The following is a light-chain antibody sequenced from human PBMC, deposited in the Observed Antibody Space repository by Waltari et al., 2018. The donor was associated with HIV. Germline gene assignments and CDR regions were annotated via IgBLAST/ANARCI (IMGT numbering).Light chain of an antibody. CDR2: GAS. Sequence: EIVMTQSPATLSVSPGGRATLSCRASQSVSSNLAWYQQKPGQAPRLLSYGASTRATGIPARFSGSVSGTEFTLTISSLQSEDIAVYYCQQYNNWPPLTFGGGTKVEIK. J-gene: IGKJ4*01. V-gene: IGKV3-15*01. CDR3: QQYNNWPPLT. CDR1: QSVSSN.